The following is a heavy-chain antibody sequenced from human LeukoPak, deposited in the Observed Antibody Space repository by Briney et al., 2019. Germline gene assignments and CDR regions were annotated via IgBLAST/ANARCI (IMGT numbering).Heavy chain of an antibody. CDR2: IKQDGSEK. CDR1: GFTFSSYW. Sequence: QPGGSLRLSCAASGFTFSSYWMSWVRQAPGKGLEWVANIKQDGSEKYYVDSVKGRFTISRDNAKNSLYLQMNSLRAEDTAVYYCARGAGGSYFLFDLDFDYWGQGTLVTVSS. J-gene: IGHJ4*02. D-gene: IGHD1-26*01. V-gene: IGHV3-7*01. CDR3: ARGAGGSYFLFDLDFDY.